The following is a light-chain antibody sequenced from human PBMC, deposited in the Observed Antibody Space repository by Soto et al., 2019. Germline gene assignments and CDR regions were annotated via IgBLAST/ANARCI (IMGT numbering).Light chain of an antibody. CDR1: SSDVGGYNY. V-gene: IGLV2-14*01. CDR2: DVS. CDR3: SSYTSSSTPYV. Sequence: QSALPQPASVSGSPGQSITLSCTGTSSDVGGYNYVSWYQQHPGKAPKLMIYDVSNRPSGVSNRFSGSKSGNTASLPISGLQAEDEADYYCSSYTSSSTPYVFGTGTKVTVL. J-gene: IGLJ1*01.